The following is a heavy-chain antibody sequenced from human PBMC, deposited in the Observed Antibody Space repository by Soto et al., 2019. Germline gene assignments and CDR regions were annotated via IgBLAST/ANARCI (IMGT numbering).Heavy chain of an antibody. J-gene: IGHJ4*02. CDR1: GYTFTSYA. Sequence: ASVKVSCKASGYTFTSYAMHWVRQAPGQRLEWMGWINAGNGNTKYSQKFQGRVTITRDTSASTAYMELSSLRSEDTAVYYCARSLGIAARRFDYWGQGTLVTVSS. CDR2: INAGNGNT. CDR3: ARSLGIAARRFDY. V-gene: IGHV1-3*01. D-gene: IGHD6-6*01.